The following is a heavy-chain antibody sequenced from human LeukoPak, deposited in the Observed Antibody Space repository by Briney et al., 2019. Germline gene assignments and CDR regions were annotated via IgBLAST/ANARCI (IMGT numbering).Heavy chain of an antibody. Sequence: SETLSLTCGVYGGSFSGYHWTWIRQPPGKGLEWIGESNDSGGAHYNPSLKSRVTISVDTSKNQFSLRLTSVTAADTAVYYCVRVSNEHISFDYWGQGTLVTVSS. V-gene: IGHV4-34*01. CDR1: GGSFSGYH. D-gene: IGHD1/OR15-1a*01. J-gene: IGHJ4*02. CDR2: SNDSGGA. CDR3: VRVSNEHISFDY.